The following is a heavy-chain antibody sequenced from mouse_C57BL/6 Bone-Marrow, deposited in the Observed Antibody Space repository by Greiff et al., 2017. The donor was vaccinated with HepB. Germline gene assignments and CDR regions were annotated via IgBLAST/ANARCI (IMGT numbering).Heavy chain of an antibody. Sequence: QVQLKESGAELAKPGASVKLSCKASGYTFTSYWMHWVKQRPGQGLEWIGYINPSSGYTKYNQKFKDKATLTADKSSSTAYMQLSSLTYEDSAVYYCARDEDYYEGGRDYWGQGTTLTVSS. CDR1: GYTFTSYW. J-gene: IGHJ2*01. CDR3: ARDEDYYEGGRDY. V-gene: IGHV1-7*01. CDR2: INPSSGYT. D-gene: IGHD1-1*01.